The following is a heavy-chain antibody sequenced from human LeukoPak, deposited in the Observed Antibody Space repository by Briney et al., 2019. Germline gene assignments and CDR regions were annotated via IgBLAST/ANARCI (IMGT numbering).Heavy chain of an antibody. J-gene: IGHJ4*02. V-gene: IGHV4-59*12. Sequence: SETLSLTCTVSGGSISSYYWSWIRRPPGKGLEGIGYIYYSGSTNYNPSLKSRVTISVDTSKNQFSLKLSSVSAADTAVYYCAREGPYYDSSGYILYFHYWGQGTLVTVSS. CDR1: GGSISSYY. CDR2: IYYSGST. CDR3: AREGPYYDSSGYILYFHY. D-gene: IGHD3-22*01.